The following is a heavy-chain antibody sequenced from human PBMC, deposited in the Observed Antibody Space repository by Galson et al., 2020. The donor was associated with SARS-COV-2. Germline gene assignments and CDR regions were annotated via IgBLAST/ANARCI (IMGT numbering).Heavy chain of an antibody. CDR2: ISSTGRYL. CDR1: GFDLSQYS. Sequence: KSGGSLRLSCLASGFDLSQYSMNWVRLLPGKGLESVASISSTGRYLFYGDSVRGRFTISRDNAKNSLFLQMQNLRVEDTALYYCARDIQGYHSRPDSLGDDLWGQGTLVTVSS. J-gene: IGHJ4*02. CDR3: ARDIQGYHSRPDSLGDDL. D-gene: IGHD3-16*02. V-gene: IGHV3-21*04.